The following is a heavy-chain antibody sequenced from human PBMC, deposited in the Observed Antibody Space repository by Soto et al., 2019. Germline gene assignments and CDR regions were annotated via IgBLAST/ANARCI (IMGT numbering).Heavy chain of an antibody. J-gene: IGHJ6*02. D-gene: IGHD3-10*01. CDR2: LMPIFGTT. CDR3: ASLPSFSYGSGYGMDV. V-gene: IGHV1-69*01. Sequence: QVQLVQSGTEVKKPGSSVKVSCKASGGTFRSNAISWVRQAPGQGLEWMGGLMPIFGTTNYAQKFQGRVTIAADESASTAYMELSSLRSDDTAVYYCASLPSFSYGSGYGMDVWGQGTTVTVSS. CDR1: GGTFRSNA.